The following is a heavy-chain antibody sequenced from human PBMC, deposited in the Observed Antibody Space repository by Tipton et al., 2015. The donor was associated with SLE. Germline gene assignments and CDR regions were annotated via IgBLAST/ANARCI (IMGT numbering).Heavy chain of an antibody. Sequence: TLSLTCTVSGGSISSSSYYWGWIRQPPGKGLEWIGSIYYSGSTYYNPSLKSRVTISVDTSKNQFSLQLSSVTAADTAVYYCASLVSSNWYIDSWGQGTLVTVSS. J-gene: IGHJ4*02. CDR2: IYYSGST. CDR1: GGSISSSSYY. CDR3: ASLVSSNWYIDS. D-gene: IGHD6-13*01. V-gene: IGHV4-39*07.